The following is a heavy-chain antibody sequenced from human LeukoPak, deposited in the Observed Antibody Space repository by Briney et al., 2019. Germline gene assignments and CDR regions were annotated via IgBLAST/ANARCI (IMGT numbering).Heavy chain of an antibody. Sequence: GGSLRLSCAASGFTFSSYSMNWVRQAPGKGLEWVSYISSSSSTIYYADSVKGRFAISRDNAKNSLYLQMNSLRAEDTAVYYCARELTIVVVTDAFDIWGQGTMVTVSS. CDR1: GFTFSSYS. V-gene: IGHV3-48*04. CDR2: ISSSSSTI. D-gene: IGHD3-22*01. J-gene: IGHJ3*02. CDR3: ARELTIVVVTDAFDI.